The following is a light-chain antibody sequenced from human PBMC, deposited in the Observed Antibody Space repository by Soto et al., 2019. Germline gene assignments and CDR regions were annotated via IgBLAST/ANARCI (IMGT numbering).Light chain of an antibody. CDR1: QYISNH. CDR3: QKHDGVPL. J-gene: IGKJ3*01. V-gene: IGKV1-33*01. CDR2: DAS. Sequence: DIQLTQSPSSLSASVGDRVTITCQASQYISNHLNWYQQKQGKATNLVIYDASDLETGVPSRFSGSGSGTFFSFTIHSLQPEDIATYYCQKHDGVPLFGPGTKVEIK.